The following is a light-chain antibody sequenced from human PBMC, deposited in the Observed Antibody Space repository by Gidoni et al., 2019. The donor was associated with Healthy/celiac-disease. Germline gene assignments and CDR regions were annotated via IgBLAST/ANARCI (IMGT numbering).Light chain of an antibody. J-gene: IGKJ3*01. CDR2: GES. V-gene: IGKV3-20*01. CDR3: QQYGSSPQT. Sequence: EIVFTQSPGTLSLSPGERATLSCRASQSVSSSYLAWYQQKPGQAPRLFIYGESSRATGIPDRFSGSGSGTDFTLTISRLELEDLAVYYCQQYGSSPQTFGPGTKVDIK. CDR1: QSVSSSY.